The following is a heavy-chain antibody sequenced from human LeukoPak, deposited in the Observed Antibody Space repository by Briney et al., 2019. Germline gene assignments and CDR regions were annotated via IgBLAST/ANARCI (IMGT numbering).Heavy chain of an antibody. V-gene: IGHV3-23*01. J-gene: IGHJ4*02. CDR3: AKDVGKWESLHFFDY. CDR1: GFTLRTNA. CDR2: ISGSGAST. Sequence: GGSLRLSCLTSGFTLRTNAMSWVRQAPGKGLEWISGISGSGASTYYADSVKGRFTISRDDSRNTLYLQMNSLRGDDTAVYYCAKDVGKWESLHFFDYWGQGTLVTVSS. D-gene: IGHD1-26*01.